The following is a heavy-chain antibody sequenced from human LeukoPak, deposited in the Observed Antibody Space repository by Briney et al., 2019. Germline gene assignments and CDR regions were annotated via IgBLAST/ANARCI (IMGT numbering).Heavy chain of an antibody. CDR2: ISGSDYT. J-gene: IGHJ6*03. CDR3: AKSRNFYYYFMEV. V-gene: IGHV3-23*01. Sequence: PGGSLRLSCAASGFTFSSYAMHWVRQAPGKGLEWVSGISGSDYTDHADSVKGRFTISRDNSKNTLYLQMNSLRAEDTALYYCAKSRNFYYYFMEVSGRGTKVTISS. CDR1: GFTFSSYA.